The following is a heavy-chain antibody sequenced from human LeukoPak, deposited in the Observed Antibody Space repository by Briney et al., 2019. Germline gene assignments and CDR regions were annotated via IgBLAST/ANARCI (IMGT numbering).Heavy chain of an antibody. CDR1: GGSISSYY. V-gene: IGHV4-39*01. Sequence: SETLSLTCTVSGGSISSYYWGWIRQPPGKGLEWIGSIYYSGSTYYNPSLKSRVTISVDTSKNQFSLKLSSVTAADTAVYYCARPLGSLKEYWWFDPWGQGTLVTVSS. J-gene: IGHJ5*02. CDR3: ARPLGSLKEYWWFDP. D-gene: IGHD2/OR15-2a*01. CDR2: IYYSGST.